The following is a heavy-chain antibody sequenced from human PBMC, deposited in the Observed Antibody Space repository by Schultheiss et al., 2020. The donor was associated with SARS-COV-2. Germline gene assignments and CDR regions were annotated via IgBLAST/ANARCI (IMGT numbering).Heavy chain of an antibody. CDR2: IWYDGSNK. D-gene: IGHD1-26*01. CDR3: ARGGISGSYAPFDY. V-gene: IGHV3-33*01. CDR1: GFTFSSYG. J-gene: IGHJ4*02. Sequence: GGSLRLSCAASGFTFSSYGMHWVRQAPGKGLEWVAVIWYDGSNKYYADSVKGRFTISRDNSKNTLYLQMNSLRAEDTAVYYCARGGISGSYAPFDYWGQGTLVTVSS.